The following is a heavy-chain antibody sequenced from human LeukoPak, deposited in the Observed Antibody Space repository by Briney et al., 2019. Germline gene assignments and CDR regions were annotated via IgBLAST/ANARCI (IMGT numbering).Heavy chain of an antibody. Sequence: SVKVSCKASGGTFSSYTISWVRQAPGQGLEWMGRIIPILGIANYAQKFQGRVTMTRNTSISTAYMELSSLRSEDTAVYYCARGAPGSSRGYNWFDPWGQRTLVTVSS. CDR1: GGTFSSYT. D-gene: IGHD6-13*01. J-gene: IGHJ5*02. CDR3: ARGAPGSSRGYNWFDP. CDR2: IIPILGIA. V-gene: IGHV1-69*02.